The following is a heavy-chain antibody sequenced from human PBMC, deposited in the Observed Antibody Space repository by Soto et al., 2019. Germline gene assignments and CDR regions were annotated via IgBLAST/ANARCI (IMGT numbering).Heavy chain of an antibody. Sequence: SETLSLTCAVYGGSFSGYYWSWIRQPPGKGLEWIGEINHSGSTNYNPSLKSRVTISVDASKNQFSLQVSSVTAADTAVYYCARGFYDILTGNDYWGQGTLVTVSS. CDR1: GGSFSGYY. V-gene: IGHV4-34*01. D-gene: IGHD3-9*01. CDR3: ARGFYDILTGNDY. CDR2: INHSGST. J-gene: IGHJ4*02.